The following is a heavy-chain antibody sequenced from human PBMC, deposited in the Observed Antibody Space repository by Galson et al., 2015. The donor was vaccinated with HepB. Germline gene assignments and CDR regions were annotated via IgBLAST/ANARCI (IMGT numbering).Heavy chain of an antibody. V-gene: IGHV1-18*01. CDR2: INAYDSST. Sequence: SVKVSCKASGYTFSSYSIAWVRQAPGQGLEWMGWINAYDSSTNYAQNLQGRVTMTTETSTTTAYMELRSLRSDDTAVDYCARGALVAVVTANLNNWFDPWGQGTLVTVSS. CDR1: GYTFSSYS. CDR3: ARGALVAVVTANLNNWFDP. J-gene: IGHJ5*02. D-gene: IGHD2-15*01.